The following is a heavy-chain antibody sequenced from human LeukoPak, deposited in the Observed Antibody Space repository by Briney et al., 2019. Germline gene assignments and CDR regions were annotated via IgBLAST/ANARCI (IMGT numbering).Heavy chain of an antibody. CDR2: IYYSGST. J-gene: IGHJ5*02. CDR1: GGSISSSSYY. V-gene: IGHV4-39*07. D-gene: IGHD3-10*01. Sequence: SETLSLTCTVSGGSISSSSYYWGWIRQPPGKGLEWIGSIYYSGSTYYNPSLKSRVTISVDTSKNQFSLKLSSVTAADTAVYYCAANPGLLWFDPWGQGTLVTVSS. CDR3: AANPGLLWFDP.